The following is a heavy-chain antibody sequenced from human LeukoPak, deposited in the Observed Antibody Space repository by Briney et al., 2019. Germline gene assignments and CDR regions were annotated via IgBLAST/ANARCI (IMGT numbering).Heavy chain of an antibody. V-gene: IGHV4-59*01. D-gene: IGHD3-16*01. Sequence: SETLSLTCTVSGGSISSYYWSWIRQPPGKGLEWIGYIYYSGSTNYNPPLKSRVTISVDTSKNQFSLKLSSVTAADTAVYYCARASMITFGGVTSPFDYWGQGTLVTVSS. J-gene: IGHJ4*02. CDR3: ARASMITFGGVTSPFDY. CDR1: GGSISSYY. CDR2: IYYSGST.